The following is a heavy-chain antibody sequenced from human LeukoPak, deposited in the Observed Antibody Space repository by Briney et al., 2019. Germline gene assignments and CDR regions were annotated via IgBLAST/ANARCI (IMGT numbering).Heavy chain of an antibody. CDR1: GFNFNNAW. Sequence: PGGSLRLSCAASGFNFNNAWMNWVRQAPGKGLEWVGRIKSKSDGGTTDNAAPVKGRLTISKDDSKNTLYLQMNSLKTEDTGIYYCTTGTLTSDYWGQGTLVTVSS. V-gene: IGHV3-15*01. CDR2: IKSKSDGGTT. J-gene: IGHJ4*02. CDR3: TTGTLTSDY. D-gene: IGHD4-17*01.